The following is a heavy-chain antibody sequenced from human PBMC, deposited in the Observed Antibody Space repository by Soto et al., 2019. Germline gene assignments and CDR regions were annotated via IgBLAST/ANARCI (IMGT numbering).Heavy chain of an antibody. Sequence: QVQLLQSGAEEKKPGASVKVSCKDSGYTFNSYGVTWVRQAPGQGLEWMGWISAYNGNTNYAQKFQGRVTMTTDTSTTIAFMELRSLRSDDTAIYYCATGYCSSTSCYDYNYYFSGADYWGQGTLVTVSS. CDR1: GYTFNSYG. J-gene: IGHJ4*02. CDR3: ATGYCSSTSCYDYNYYFSGADY. V-gene: IGHV1-18*04. D-gene: IGHD2-2*01. CDR2: ISAYNGNT.